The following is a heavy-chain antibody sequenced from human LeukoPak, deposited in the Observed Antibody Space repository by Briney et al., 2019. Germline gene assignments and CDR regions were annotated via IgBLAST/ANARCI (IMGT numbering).Heavy chain of an antibody. CDR1: GFTFSSYA. CDR2: ISGSGTGT. Sequence: GGSLRLSCAGSGFTFSSYAMSWVRQSPRKGLEWVSGISGSGTGTSYADSVKGRFTISRDNSKSTLYLQMNSLKFEDTAVYYCAKGPTLATATTDWGQGTLVTVSS. D-gene: IGHD1-26*01. V-gene: IGHV3-23*01. J-gene: IGHJ4*02. CDR3: AKGPTLATATTD.